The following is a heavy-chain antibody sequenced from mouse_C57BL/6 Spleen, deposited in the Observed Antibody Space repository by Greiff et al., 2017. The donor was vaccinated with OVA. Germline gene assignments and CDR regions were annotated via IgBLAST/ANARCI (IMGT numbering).Heavy chain of an antibody. CDR2: IDPSDSYT. Sequence: QVQLKQPGAELVKPGASVKLSCKASGYTFTSYWMQWVKQRPGQGLEWIGEIDPSDSYTNYNQKFKGKATLTVDTSSSTAYMQLSSLTSEDSAVYYCASRGSYGYFDYWGQGTTLTVSS. V-gene: IGHV1-50*01. CDR3: ASRGSYGYFDY. CDR1: GYTFTSYW. D-gene: IGHD6-1*01. J-gene: IGHJ2*01.